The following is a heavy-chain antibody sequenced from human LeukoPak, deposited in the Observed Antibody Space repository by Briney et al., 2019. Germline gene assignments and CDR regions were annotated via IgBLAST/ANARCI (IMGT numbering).Heavy chain of an antibody. CDR3: ARAQSYDFWSGYYIAY. V-gene: IGHV3-30*02. CDR2: IRDDGSNK. D-gene: IGHD3-3*01. Sequence: PGGSLRLSCAASGFTFSSYGMHWVRQAPGKGLEWVAFIRDDGSNKYYADSVKGRFTISRDNSKNTLYLQMNSLRAEDTAVYYCARAQSYDFWSGYYIAYWGQGPLVTVSS. J-gene: IGHJ4*02. CDR1: GFTFSSYG.